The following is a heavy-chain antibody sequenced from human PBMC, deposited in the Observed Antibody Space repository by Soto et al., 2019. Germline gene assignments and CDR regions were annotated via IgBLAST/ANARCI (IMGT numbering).Heavy chain of an antibody. CDR2: MNPNSGNT. V-gene: IGHV1-8*01. J-gene: IGHJ4*02. CDR3: AAGTTVTTGY. CDR1: GYTFTSYD. Sequence: ASVKVSCKASGYTFTSYDINWVRQATGQGLEWMGWMNPNSGNTGYAQKFQERVTITRDMSTSTAYMELSSLRSEDTAVYYCAAGTTVTTGYWGQGTLVTVSS. D-gene: IGHD4-17*01.